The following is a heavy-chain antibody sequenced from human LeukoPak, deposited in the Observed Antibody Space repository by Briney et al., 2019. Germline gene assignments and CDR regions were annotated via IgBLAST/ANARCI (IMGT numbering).Heavy chain of an antibody. D-gene: IGHD3-22*01. CDR1: GGSISSYY. V-gene: IGHV4-59*01. CDR2: IYYSGST. J-gene: IGHJ5*02. CDR3: ARVVMTYYEGWFDP. Sequence: SETLSLTCTVFGGSISSYYWSWIRQPPGKGLEWIGYIYYSGSTNYNPSLKSRVTISVDTSKNQFSLKLSSVTAADTAVYYCARVVMTYYEGWFDPWGQGTLVTVSS.